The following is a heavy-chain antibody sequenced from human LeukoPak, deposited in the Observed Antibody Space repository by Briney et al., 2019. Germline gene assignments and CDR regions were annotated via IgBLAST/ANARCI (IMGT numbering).Heavy chain of an antibody. V-gene: IGHV3-9*01. CDR1: GFTFDDYA. D-gene: IGHD5-18*01. CDR3: ATPKEYSYAVMDV. Sequence: GRSLRLSCAASGFTFDDYAMHWVRQAPGKGLEWVSGISWNSGSIGYADSVKGRFTISRDNSKNTLFLQMNSLRAEDTAVYYCATPKEYSYAVMDVWGKGTTVTVSS. CDR2: ISWNSGSI. J-gene: IGHJ6*04.